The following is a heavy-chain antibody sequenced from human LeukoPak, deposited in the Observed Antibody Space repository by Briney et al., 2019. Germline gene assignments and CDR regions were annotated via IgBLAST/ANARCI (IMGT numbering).Heavy chain of an antibody. D-gene: IGHD5-18*01. CDR3: ATGHSYGYDY. CDR1: GLTFSDFW. V-gene: IGHV3-74*01. Sequence: GGSLRLPCAASGLTFSDFWMRWVRQPPGKGLVWVALVKGDGRTTIYADSVKGRFTISRDNAKNTLYLQMNSLRADDSGVYYCATGHSYGYDYWGQGVLVTVSS. J-gene: IGHJ4*02. CDR2: VKGDGRTT.